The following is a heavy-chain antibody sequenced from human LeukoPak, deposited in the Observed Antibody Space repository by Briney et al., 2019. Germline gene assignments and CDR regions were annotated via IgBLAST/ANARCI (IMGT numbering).Heavy chain of an antibody. V-gene: IGHV1-18*01. CDR3: ARDSIAVAGIDGSDY. CDR1: GGTFSSYA. CDR2: ISAYNGNT. J-gene: IGHJ4*02. Sequence: ASVKVSCKASGGTFSSYAISWVRQAPGQGLEWMGWISAYNGNTNYAQKLQGRVTMTTDTSTSTAYMELRSLRPDDTAVYYCARDSIAVAGIDGSDYWGQGTLVTVSS. D-gene: IGHD6-19*01.